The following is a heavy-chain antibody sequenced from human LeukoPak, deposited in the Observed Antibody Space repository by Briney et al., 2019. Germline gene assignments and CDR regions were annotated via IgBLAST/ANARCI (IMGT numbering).Heavy chain of an antibody. V-gene: IGHV1-46*01. CDR1: GYTFTEYY. J-gene: IGHJ4*02. Sequence: ASVKVSCKASGYTFTEYYIQWVRLAPGQGLEWMGIINPSGGSTSYAQKFQGRVTMTRDTSTSTVYMELSSLRSEDTAVYYCARDTYYDFWSGYSFDYWGQGTLVTVSS. D-gene: IGHD3-3*01. CDR3: ARDTYYDFWSGYSFDY. CDR2: INPSGGST.